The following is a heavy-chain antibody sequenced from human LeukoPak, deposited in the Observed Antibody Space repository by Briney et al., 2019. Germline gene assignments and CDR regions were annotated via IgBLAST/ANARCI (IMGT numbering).Heavy chain of an antibody. J-gene: IGHJ4*02. D-gene: IGHD6-6*01. CDR3: ARDHGYSSSSRY. CDR1: GFTFSDHY. Sequence: GGSLRLSCAAAGFTFSDHYMTWIRQAPGKALEWVSYISPDGTTSYYADSLKGRFTISRDNAKNSLYLQMNSLRAEDTAIYYCARDHGYSSSSRYWGQGTLVTVSS. CDR2: ISPDGTTS. V-gene: IGHV3-11*01.